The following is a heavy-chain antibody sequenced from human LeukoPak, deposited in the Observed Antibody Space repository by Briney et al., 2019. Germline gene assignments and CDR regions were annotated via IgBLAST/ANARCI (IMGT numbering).Heavy chain of an antibody. CDR1: GFSFSRYW. D-gene: IGHD1-14*01. J-gene: IGHJ4*02. Sequence: GGSLRLSCAASGFSFSRYWIHWVREAPGKGLVWVSHINGDGSRTSYADSVKGRFSISRDNTRNAVYMQMNSRRAEDTAVYYCTRGGGTSDYWGQGTLVTVSS. CDR3: TRGGGTSDY. CDR2: INGDGSRT. V-gene: IGHV3-74*01.